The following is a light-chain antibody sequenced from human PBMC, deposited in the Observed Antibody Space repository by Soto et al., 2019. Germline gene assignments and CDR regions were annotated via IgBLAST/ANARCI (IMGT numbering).Light chain of an antibody. Sequence: DIQMTQPPSSLSASVGDTVTVTCRASQSVSSWLAWYQQKPGKAPKLLIYHASSLESGVPSRFSGSGSGTEFTLTISSLQPEDFATYYCQQYNSFPRTFGQGTKVDIK. J-gene: IGKJ1*01. CDR2: HAS. CDR1: QSVSSW. V-gene: IGKV1-5*01. CDR3: QQYNSFPRT.